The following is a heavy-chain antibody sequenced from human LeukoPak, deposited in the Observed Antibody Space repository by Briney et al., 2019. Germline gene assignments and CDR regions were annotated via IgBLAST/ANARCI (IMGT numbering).Heavy chain of an antibody. CDR3: ARDPEPYDYVWGSYRQPQVGDDY. CDR2: ISYDGSNK. Sequence: GGSLRLSCAASGFTFSSYAMHWVRQAPGKGLEWVAVISYDGSNKYYADSVKGRFTNSRDNSKNTLYLQMNSLRAEDTAVYYCARDPEPYDYVWGSYRQPQVGDDYWGQGTLVTVPS. V-gene: IGHV3-30-3*01. CDR1: GFTFSSYA. D-gene: IGHD3-16*02. J-gene: IGHJ4*02.